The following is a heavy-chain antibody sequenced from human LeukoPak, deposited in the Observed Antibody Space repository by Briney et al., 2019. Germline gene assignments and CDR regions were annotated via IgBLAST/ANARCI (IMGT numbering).Heavy chain of an antibody. V-gene: IGHV3-30*04. D-gene: IGHD6-13*01. CDR1: GFTFSSYA. Sequence: GGSLRLSCAASGFTFSSYAMHWVRQAPGKGLEWVAVISYDGSNKYYADSVKGRFTISRDNSKNTLYLQMNSLRAEDTAVYYCARDAAALDYRGQGTLVTVSS. CDR2: ISYDGSNK. J-gene: IGHJ4*02. CDR3: ARDAAALDY.